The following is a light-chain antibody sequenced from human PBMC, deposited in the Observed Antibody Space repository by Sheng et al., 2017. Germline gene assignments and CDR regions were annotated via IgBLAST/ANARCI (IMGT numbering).Light chain of an antibody. CDR3: AVWDDSLNGPV. Sequence: QSVLTQSPSASGTPGQRVTISCSGSSSNIGSNYVYWYQQFPGTAPRLXLYSDNQRPSGVPDRFSGSQSGXSASLAITGLRSEDEADYHCAVWDDSLNGPVFGGGTKLIVL. V-gene: IGLV1-47*02. J-gene: IGLJ2*01. CDR1: SSNIGSNY. CDR2: SDN.